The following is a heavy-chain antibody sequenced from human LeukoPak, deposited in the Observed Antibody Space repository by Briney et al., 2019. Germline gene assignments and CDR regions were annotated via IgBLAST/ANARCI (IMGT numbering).Heavy chain of an antibody. J-gene: IGHJ6*03. CDR1: GFTFSSYA. D-gene: IGHD1-26*01. V-gene: IGHV3-64*01. Sequence: GGSLRLSCAASGFTFSSYAMNWVRQAPGKGLEYVSAISSNGGSTYYASSVKGRSTISRDNSKNMLYLQMGSLRAEDMAVYYCARGGYGASTPCYMDVWGKGTTVTVSS. CDR2: ISSNGGST. CDR3: ARGGYGASTPCYMDV.